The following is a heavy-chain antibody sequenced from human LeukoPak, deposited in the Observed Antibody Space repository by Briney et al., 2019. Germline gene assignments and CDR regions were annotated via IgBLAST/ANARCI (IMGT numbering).Heavy chain of an antibody. CDR1: GGTFSSYA. Sequence: ASVKVSCKASGGTFSSYAISWVRQAPGQGLEWMGGIIPIFGTANYAQKFQGRVTITADESTSTAYMELSSLRSEDTAVYYCAREGTGYDNWFDPWGQGTLVTVSS. J-gene: IGHJ5*02. CDR3: AREGTGYDNWFDP. V-gene: IGHV1-69*13. D-gene: IGHD5-12*01. CDR2: IIPIFGTA.